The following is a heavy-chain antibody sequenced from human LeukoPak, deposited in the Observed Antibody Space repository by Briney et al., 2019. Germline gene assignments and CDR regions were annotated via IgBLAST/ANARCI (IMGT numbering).Heavy chain of an antibody. Sequence: SETLSLTCTVSGGSISTSNYYWGWIRQPPGKGLEWTGNIFYSGSTYYSPSLKSRVTISLDTSRNQFSLKPTSVTAADTAVYYCARGNAYSSGWYAYYYYYMDVWGKGTTVTVSS. CDR2: IFYSGST. V-gene: IGHV4-39*07. CDR1: GGSISTSNYY. D-gene: IGHD6-19*01. CDR3: ARGNAYSSGWYAYYYYYMDV. J-gene: IGHJ6*03.